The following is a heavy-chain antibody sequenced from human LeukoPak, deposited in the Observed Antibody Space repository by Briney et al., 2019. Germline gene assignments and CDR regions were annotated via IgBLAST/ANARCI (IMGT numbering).Heavy chain of an antibody. D-gene: IGHD3-9*01. CDR3: ASAVSGALRYFDWSSTYYFDY. CDR1: GGSISSGDYY. V-gene: IGHV4-30-4*01. CDR2: IYYSGST. J-gene: IGHJ4*02. Sequence: SQTLSLTCTVSGGSISSGDYYWSWIRQPRGKGLEWIGYIYYSGSTYYNPSLKSRVTISVDTSKNQFSLKLSSVTAADTAVYYCASAVSGALRYFDWSSTYYFDYWGQGTLVTASS.